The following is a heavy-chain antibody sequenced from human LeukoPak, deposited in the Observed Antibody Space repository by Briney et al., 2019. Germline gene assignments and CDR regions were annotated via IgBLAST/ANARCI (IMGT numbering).Heavy chain of an antibody. CDR2: MYHSGST. CDR1: GYSISSGYY. Sequence: SETLSLTCTVSGYSISSGYYWGWIRQPPGKGLEWIGSMYHSGSTYYNPSLKSRVTISVDTSKNQFSLKLSSVTAADTAVYYCARESYTNRGYYYYYMDVWGTGTTVTVSS. CDR3: ARESYTNRGYYYYYMDV. D-gene: IGHD4-11*01. J-gene: IGHJ6*03. V-gene: IGHV4-38-2*02.